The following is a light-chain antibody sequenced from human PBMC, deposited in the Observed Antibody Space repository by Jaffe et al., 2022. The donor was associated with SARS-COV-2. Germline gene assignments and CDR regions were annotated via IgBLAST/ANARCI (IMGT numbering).Light chain of an antibody. CDR2: GAS. CDR1: QSITTS. V-gene: IGKV1-39*01. Sequence: DIQMTQSPSSLSASIGDRVTITCRASQSITTSLNWYHLKPGKAPKLLIHGASALHSGVPSRFSGSGSGTDFTLTISSLQPEDFATYYCQETYTTLRTFGQGTKVEIK. CDR3: QETYTTLRT. J-gene: IGKJ1*01.